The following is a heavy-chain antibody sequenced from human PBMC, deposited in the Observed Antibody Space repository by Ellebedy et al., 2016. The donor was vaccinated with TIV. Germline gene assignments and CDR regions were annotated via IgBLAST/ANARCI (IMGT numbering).Heavy chain of an antibody. V-gene: IGHV1-69*13. J-gene: IGHJ4*02. CDR2: IIPIFGTA. CDR1: GGTFSSYA. D-gene: IGHD3-10*01. Sequence: SVKVSCXASGGTFSSYAISWVRQAPGQGLEWMGGIIPIFGTANYAQKFQGRVTITADESTSTAYMELSSLRSEDTAVYYCARVNYYGSGSHIDYWGQGTLVTVSS. CDR3: ARVNYYGSGSHIDY.